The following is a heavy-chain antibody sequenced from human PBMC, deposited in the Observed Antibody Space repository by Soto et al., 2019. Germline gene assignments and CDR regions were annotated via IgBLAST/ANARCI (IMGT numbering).Heavy chain of an antibody. CDR3: ARQNPYCSSTSCPVLDYGMDV. V-gene: IGHV4-4*02. Sequence: LSETLSLTCAVSGGSISSSNWWSWVRQPPGKGLEWIGEIYHSGSTNYNPSLKSRVTISVDKSKNQFSLKLSSVTAADTAVYYCARQNPYCSSTSCPVLDYGMDVWGQGTRVTVSS. CDR1: GGSISSSNW. J-gene: IGHJ6*02. D-gene: IGHD2-2*01. CDR2: IYHSGST.